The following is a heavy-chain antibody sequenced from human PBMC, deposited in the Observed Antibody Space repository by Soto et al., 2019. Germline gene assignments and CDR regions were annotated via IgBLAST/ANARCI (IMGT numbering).Heavy chain of an antibody. Sequence: SETLSRACPVSGGSISNYLCNWIRQPAGKGLELIGRIDISGSTNYNPSLKSRITMSADTSRNQFSLKVNSVTAADTAVYYCARGGQDFCSGPFDYWSQGALVTVS. D-gene: IGHD3-3*01. CDR3: ARGGQDFCSGPFDY. J-gene: IGHJ4*02. CDR1: GGSISNYL. V-gene: IGHV4-4*07. CDR2: IDISGST.